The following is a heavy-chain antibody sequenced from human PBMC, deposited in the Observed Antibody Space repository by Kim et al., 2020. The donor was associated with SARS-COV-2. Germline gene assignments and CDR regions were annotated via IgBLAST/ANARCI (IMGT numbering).Heavy chain of an antibody. D-gene: IGHD3-22*01. CDR3: ARDLIDSYYYDSSGYPYAFDI. Sequence: ASVKVSFKASGYTFTSYGISWVRQAPGQGLEWMGWISAYNGNTNYAQKLQGRVTMTTDTSTSTAYMELRSLRSDETAVYYCARDLIDSYYYDSSGYPYAFDIWGQGTMVTVSS. V-gene: IGHV1-18*01. J-gene: IGHJ3*02. CDR1: GYTFTSYG. CDR2: ISAYNGNT.